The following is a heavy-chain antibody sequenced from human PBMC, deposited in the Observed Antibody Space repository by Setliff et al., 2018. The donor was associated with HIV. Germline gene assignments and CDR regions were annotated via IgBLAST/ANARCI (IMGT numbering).Heavy chain of an antibody. CDR3: AKGVAGLQYYYYYMDV. CDR2: ITHSGST. CDR1: GGSFSGYY. Sequence: SETLSLTCAVYGGSFSGYYWTWIRQPPGKGLEWIGEITHSGSTNYNPSLETRVTISVDTSKNQSSLKLSSVTAADTAVYYCAKGVAGLQYYYYYMDVWGKGTTVTVS. J-gene: IGHJ6*03. D-gene: IGHD6-19*01. V-gene: IGHV4-34*01.